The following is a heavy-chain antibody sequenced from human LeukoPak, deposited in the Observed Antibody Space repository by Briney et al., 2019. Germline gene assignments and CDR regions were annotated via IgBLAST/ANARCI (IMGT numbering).Heavy chain of an antibody. Sequence: SQTLSLTCTVSGGSISGGGCYWNWIRQPAGKGLEWIGRIYSSGVTNYNPSLKSRVTISIDTSKNQFSLKLSSVTAADTAVYYCARGEAAASDAFDIWGQGTMVTVSS. J-gene: IGHJ3*02. CDR2: IYSSGVT. CDR3: ARGEAAASDAFDI. D-gene: IGHD6-13*01. CDR1: GGSISGGGCY. V-gene: IGHV4-61*02.